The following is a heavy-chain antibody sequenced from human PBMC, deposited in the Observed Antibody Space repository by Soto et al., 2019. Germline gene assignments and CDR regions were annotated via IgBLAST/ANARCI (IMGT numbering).Heavy chain of an antibody. Sequence: EVQLVKSGGGSVHPGGSLRLSCAASGFTFSTFSMNWVRQAPGRGLEWISYISGGGRPISYADSVKGRFTISRDNAKNSLYLQMDSLTDEDTAVYYCARDLGWAFDSWGQGTLVTVSS. CDR2: ISGGGRPI. CDR3: ARDLGWAFDS. V-gene: IGHV3-48*02. J-gene: IGHJ4*02. D-gene: IGHD6-19*01. CDR1: GFTFSTFS.